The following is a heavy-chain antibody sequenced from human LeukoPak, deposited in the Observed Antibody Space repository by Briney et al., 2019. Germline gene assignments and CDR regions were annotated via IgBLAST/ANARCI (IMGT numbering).Heavy chain of an antibody. D-gene: IGHD3-22*01. CDR2: ISGSGGST. CDR1: GFTFSSYA. V-gene: IGHV3-23*01. CDR3: AKPYYYDSRGYYPYYFDS. J-gene: IGHJ4*02. Sequence: GGSLRLSCAASGFTFSSYAMSWVRQAPGKGLEWVSAISGSGGSTYYADSVKGRFTISRDNSKNTLYLQMNSLRAEDTAVYYCAKPYYYDSRGYYPYYFDSWGQGTLVTVSS.